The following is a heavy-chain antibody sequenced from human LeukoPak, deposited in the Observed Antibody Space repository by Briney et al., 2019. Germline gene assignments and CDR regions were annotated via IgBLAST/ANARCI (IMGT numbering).Heavy chain of an antibody. CDR3: ARDVVVAGIDY. V-gene: IGHV1-2*02. Sequence: ASLKVSCKASGYSFTGYFMHWVRQAPGPGLEWMGWINPNTGDANYALKFQGRVTITTDTSVSTAYMELDSLTFDDTAVYYCARDVVVAGIDYWGQGTLVTVSS. CDR1: GYSFTGYF. CDR2: INPNTGDA. D-gene: IGHD2-21*02. J-gene: IGHJ4*02.